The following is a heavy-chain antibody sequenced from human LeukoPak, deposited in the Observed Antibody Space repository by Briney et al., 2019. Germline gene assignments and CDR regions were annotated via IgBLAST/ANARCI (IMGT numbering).Heavy chain of an antibody. D-gene: IGHD3-16*02. CDR1: GGSISSGGYS. CDR2: IHHSGST. J-gene: IGHJ4*02. CDR3: ASNRYDYVWGSYRGFDY. Sequence: SETLSLTCAVSGGSISSGGYSWSWIRQPPGKGLEWIGYIHHSGSTYYNPSLKSRVTISVDRSKNQFSLKLSSVTAADTAVYYCASNRYDYVWGSYRGFDYWGQGTLVTVSS. V-gene: IGHV4-30-2*01.